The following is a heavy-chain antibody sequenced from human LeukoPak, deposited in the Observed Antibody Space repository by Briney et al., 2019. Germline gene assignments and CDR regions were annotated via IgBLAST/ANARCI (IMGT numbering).Heavy chain of an antibody. V-gene: IGHV1-8*03. CDR2: MNPNSGNT. CDR1: GYTFTSYD. CDR3: ARGFEVGYDAFDI. J-gene: IGHJ3*02. Sequence: ASVKVSCKASGYTFTSYDINWVRQATGQGLEWLGWMNPNSGNTDYAQKVQGRVTITRNTSINTAYMELSSLRSEDTAVYYCARGFEVGYDAFDIWGQGTMVTVSS. D-gene: IGHD2-2*01.